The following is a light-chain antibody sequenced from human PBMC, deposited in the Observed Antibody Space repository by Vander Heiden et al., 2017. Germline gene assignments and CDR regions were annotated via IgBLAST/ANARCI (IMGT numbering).Light chain of an antibody. CDR2: PDS. V-gene: IGLV3-1*01. J-gene: IGLJ2*01. Sequence: SYELTQPPSVSVSPGQTASITCSGDEMGDKYACWYQQKPGQSPVLVIYPDSKRPSGIPERFSGSNSGNTATLTISGTQAMDEADYYCQAWDSSTAVFGGGTKLTVL. CDR3: QAWDSSTAV. CDR1: EMGDKY.